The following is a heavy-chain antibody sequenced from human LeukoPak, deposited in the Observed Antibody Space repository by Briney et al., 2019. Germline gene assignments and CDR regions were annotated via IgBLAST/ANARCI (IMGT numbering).Heavy chain of an antibody. D-gene: IGHD2-8*01. Sequence: GGSLRLSCAASGFTLSSYAMHWVRQAPGKGLEWVAVISYDGSNKYYADSVKGRFTISRDNSKNTLYLQMNSLRAEDTAVYYCAREVMVYFDYWGQGTLVTVSS. V-gene: IGHV3-30*04. CDR3: AREVMVYFDY. J-gene: IGHJ4*02. CDR1: GFTLSSYA. CDR2: ISYDGSNK.